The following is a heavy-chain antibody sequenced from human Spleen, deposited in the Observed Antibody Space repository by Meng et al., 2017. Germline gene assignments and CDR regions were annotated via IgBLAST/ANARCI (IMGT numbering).Heavy chain of an antibody. D-gene: IGHD2-2*01. Sequence: SVKVSCKASGGIFSSYYIRWVRQAPGQGLEWMGRINAAPGTTNYAQKFQDRVTITSDESTSTVYMELTRLTSEDTAVYFRARKAGNCISTPCYSLAYWGQGTLVTVSS. CDR3: ARKAGNCISTPCYSLAY. V-gene: IGHV1-69*11. J-gene: IGHJ4*02. CDR1: GGIFSSYY. CDR2: INAAPGTT.